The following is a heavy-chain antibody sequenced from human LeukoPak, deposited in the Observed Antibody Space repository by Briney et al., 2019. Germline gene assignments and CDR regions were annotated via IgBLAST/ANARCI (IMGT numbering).Heavy chain of an antibody. Sequence: PGGSLRLSCAASGFTFDRFAMHWVRQAPGKGLEWVSLISGDGFTTYYVDSVKGRFTMSRDNSKNSQYLQMKSLRTEDTALYYCGRDHVYGGADFWGQGTLVTVSS. D-gene: IGHD4-23*01. J-gene: IGHJ4*02. CDR2: ISGDGFTT. V-gene: IGHV3-43*02. CDR3: GRDHVYGGADF. CDR1: GFTFDRFA.